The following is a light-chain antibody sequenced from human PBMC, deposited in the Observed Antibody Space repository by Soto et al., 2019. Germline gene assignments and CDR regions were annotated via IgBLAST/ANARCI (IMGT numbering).Light chain of an antibody. Sequence: DIQMTQSPSSLSASVGDRVTITCRASQDITNYLNWYQQKPGKVPRLLLYDASSLETGVPSRFSGSGSGTDFTFTISSLQPEDIATYYCQHYDHLPITFGQGTRLEIK. CDR2: DAS. J-gene: IGKJ5*01. CDR3: QHYDHLPIT. CDR1: QDITNY. V-gene: IGKV1-33*01.